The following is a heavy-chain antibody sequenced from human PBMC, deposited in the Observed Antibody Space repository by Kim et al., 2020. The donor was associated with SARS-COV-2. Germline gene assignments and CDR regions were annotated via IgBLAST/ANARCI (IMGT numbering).Heavy chain of an antibody. D-gene: IGHD3-16*01. Sequence: GGSLRLSCAASGFTFSDDYMSWFRQAPGEGLEWVSYISGSGNSINYADSVKGRFTISRDNAKNSLYLQMNSLRAEDTAVYFCARRGNRSEFDYWGQGTLV. CDR2: ISGSGNSI. CDR1: GFTFSDDY. J-gene: IGHJ4*02. CDR3: ARRGNRSEFDY. V-gene: IGHV3-11*01.